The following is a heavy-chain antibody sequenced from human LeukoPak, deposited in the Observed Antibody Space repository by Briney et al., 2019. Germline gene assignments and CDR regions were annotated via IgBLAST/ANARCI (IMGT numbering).Heavy chain of an antibody. Sequence: KPSQTLSLTCTVSGGSISSGGYYWSWIRQHPGKGLEWIGYIYYSGSTYYNPSLKSRVTISVDTSKSQLSLKLSSVTAADTAVYYCAREQRYCSSTSCHPNAFDIWGQGTMVTVSS. D-gene: IGHD2-2*01. V-gene: IGHV4-31*03. CDR1: GGSISSGGYY. J-gene: IGHJ3*02. CDR2: IYYSGST. CDR3: AREQRYCSSTSCHPNAFDI.